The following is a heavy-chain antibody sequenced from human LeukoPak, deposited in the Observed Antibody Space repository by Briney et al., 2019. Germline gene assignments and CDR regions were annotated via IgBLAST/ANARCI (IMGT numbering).Heavy chain of an antibody. CDR3: AKDTGAWAIDY. D-gene: IGHD4/OR15-4a*01. J-gene: IGHJ4*02. V-gene: IGHV3-30*02. CDR2: IWYDGSNK. Sequence: PGGSLRLSCAASGFTFSSYGMHWVRQAPGKGLEWVTFIWYDGSNKYYADSVRGRFTISRDHSKNTLYVQMSSLRVEDTAVYYCAKDTGAWAIDYWGQGTLVIVSS. CDR1: GFTFSSYG.